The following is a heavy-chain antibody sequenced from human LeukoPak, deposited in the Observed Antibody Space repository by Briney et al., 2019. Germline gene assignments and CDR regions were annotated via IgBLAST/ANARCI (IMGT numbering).Heavy chain of an antibody. Sequence: SETLSLTCTVSGGSISSYYWSWIRQPAGKGLEWIGRIYTSGSTNYNPSLKSRVTMSVDTSKTQFSLKLSSVPAADTAVYYCARDMPVIAVAGTSWFDRWGQGTLVTVSS. V-gene: IGHV4-4*07. CDR1: GGSISSYY. CDR3: ARDMPVIAVAGTSWFDR. D-gene: IGHD6-19*01. J-gene: IGHJ5*02. CDR2: IYTSGST.